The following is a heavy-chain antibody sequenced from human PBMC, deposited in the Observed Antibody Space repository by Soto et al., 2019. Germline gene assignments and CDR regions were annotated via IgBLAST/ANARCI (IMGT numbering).Heavy chain of an antibody. D-gene: IGHD2-2*01. J-gene: IGHJ6*03. V-gene: IGHV3-11*01. CDR1: GFTFSDYY. CDR2: ISSSGSTI. Sequence: LRLSCAASGFTFSDYYMSWIRQAPGKGLEWVSYISSSGSTIYYADSVKGRFTISRDNAKNSLYLQMNSLRAEDTAVYYCASPRYCSSTSCYDYYYYYYMDVWGKGTTVTVSS. CDR3: ASPRYCSSTSCYDYYYYYYMDV.